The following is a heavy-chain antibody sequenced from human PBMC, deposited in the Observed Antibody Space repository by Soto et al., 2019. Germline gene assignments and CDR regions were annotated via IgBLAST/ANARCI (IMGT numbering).Heavy chain of an antibody. J-gene: IGHJ6*02. Sequence: QVQLVQSGAEVKKPGASVKVSCKASGYTFTNYGITWVRQAPGKGLEWVGWISDYNGNTYYAQKVQGRVTMTTDASTRTAYVELRSLRSDDTAVYYCARGLYGERGSNYYYIMDVWGQGTTVTVSS. D-gene: IGHD3-10*02. CDR3: ARGLYGERGSNYYYIMDV. V-gene: IGHV1-18*01. CDR2: ISDYNGNT. CDR1: GYTFTNYG.